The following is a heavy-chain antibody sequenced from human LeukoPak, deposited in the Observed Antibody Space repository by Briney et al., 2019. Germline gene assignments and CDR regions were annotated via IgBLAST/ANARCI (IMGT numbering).Heavy chain of an antibody. D-gene: IGHD1-20*01. CDR1: GFTFSSYS. CDR2: ISSSSSYI. J-gene: IGHJ4*02. Sequence: GGSLRLSCAASGFTFSSYSMNWVRQAPGKGLEWVSSISSSSSYIYYADSVKGRFTISRDNAKNSLYLQMNSLRSEYTAVYYGARDGSITGPTDYWGQGTLVTVSS. V-gene: IGHV3-21*01. CDR3: ARDGSITGPTDY.